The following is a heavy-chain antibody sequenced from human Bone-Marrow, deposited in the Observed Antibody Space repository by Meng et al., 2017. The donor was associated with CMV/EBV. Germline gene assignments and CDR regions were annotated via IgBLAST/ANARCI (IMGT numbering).Heavy chain of an antibody. J-gene: IGHJ4*02. CDR3: AKGPCSSTSCYYLDY. V-gene: IGHV3-48*03. CDR2: ISSGGSII. D-gene: IGHD2-2*01. Sequence: GESLKISCAASGFTFSSYEMNWVRQAPGKGLEWVSYISSGGSIIYYADSVKGRFTISRDNAKNSLYLQMNSLRAEDTALYYCAKGPCSSTSCYYLDYCGQGTLVTVSS. CDR1: GFTFSSYE.